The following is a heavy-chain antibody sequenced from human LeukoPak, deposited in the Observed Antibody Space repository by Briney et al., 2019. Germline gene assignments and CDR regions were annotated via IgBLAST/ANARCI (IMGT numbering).Heavy chain of an antibody. D-gene: IGHD6-19*01. CDR2: ISGTSGYK. J-gene: IGHJ4*02. V-gene: IGHV3-21*01. CDR1: GFTFSSYN. Sequence: KTGGSLRLSCAASGFTFSSYNMNWVRQAPGKGLEWVASISGTSGYKHYADSAQGRFTISRDNAKKSLHLEMDSLRAEDTAVYYCVRGEYSSGWYDFFDSWGQGTLVTVSS. CDR3: VRGEYSSGWYDFFDS.